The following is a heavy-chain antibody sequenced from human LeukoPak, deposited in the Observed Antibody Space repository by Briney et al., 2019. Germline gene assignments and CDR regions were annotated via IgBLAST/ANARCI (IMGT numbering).Heavy chain of an antibody. Sequence: GSLRLSCSASGFIFNNYGLMWVRQAPGKGLEWASAISNDGGGTTYADFVKGRFTISRDNSKNTLSLQMNSLRPEDTALYYCAKGNSGYFADLWGQGTVVTVSS. J-gene: IGHJ5*02. CDR3: AKGNSGYFADL. CDR1: GFIFNNYG. CDR2: ISNDGGGT. V-gene: IGHV3-23*01. D-gene: IGHD3-22*01.